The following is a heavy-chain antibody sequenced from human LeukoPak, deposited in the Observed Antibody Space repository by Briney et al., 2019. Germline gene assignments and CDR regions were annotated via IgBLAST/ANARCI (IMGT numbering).Heavy chain of an antibody. J-gene: IGHJ4*02. D-gene: IGHD1-1*01. Sequence: GGSLRLSCAASGFTFTNYFMTWVRQAPGTGLEWVALIRQDGSDKYYVDSVKGRFTISRDNAYNLLFLQMNSLRVDDTAVYYCGRGAALNWNSGGIDYWGQGTLVTVSS. CDR1: GFTFTNYF. V-gene: IGHV3-7*01. CDR3: GRGAALNWNSGGIDY. CDR2: IRQDGSDK.